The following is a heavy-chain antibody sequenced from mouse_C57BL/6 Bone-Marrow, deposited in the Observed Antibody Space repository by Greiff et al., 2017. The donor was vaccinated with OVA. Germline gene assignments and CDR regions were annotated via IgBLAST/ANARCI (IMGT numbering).Heavy chain of an antibody. Sequence: EVMLVESGGGLVQPKGSLKLSCAASGFSFNTYAMNWVRQAPGKGLEWVARIRSKSNNYTTYYADSVKDRFTISRDNTESMLYLQVNNVKTEDTAMYDCVRAAWFAYWGQGTLVTVSA. CDR2: IRSKSNNYTT. J-gene: IGHJ3*01. V-gene: IGHV10-1*01. D-gene: IGHD3-1*01. CDR3: VRAAWFAY. CDR1: GFSFNTYA.